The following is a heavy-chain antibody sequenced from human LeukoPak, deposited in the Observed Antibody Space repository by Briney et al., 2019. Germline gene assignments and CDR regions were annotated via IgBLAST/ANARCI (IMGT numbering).Heavy chain of an antibody. CDR3: ARVRSWTNTNDY. D-gene: IGHD3/OR15-3a*01. Sequence: GSSVKVSCKASGGTFSSYAISWVRQAPGQGLEWMGRIIPILGIANYAQKFQGRATITADKSTSTAYMELRSLRSDDTAVYYCARVRSWTNTNDYWGQGTLVTVSS. J-gene: IGHJ4*02. CDR1: GGTFSSYA. V-gene: IGHV1-69*04. CDR2: IIPILGIA.